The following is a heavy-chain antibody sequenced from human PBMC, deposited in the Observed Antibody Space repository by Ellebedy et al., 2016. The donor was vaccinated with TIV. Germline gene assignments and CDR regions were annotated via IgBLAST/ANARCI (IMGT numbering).Heavy chain of an antibody. D-gene: IGHD3-10*01. CDR2: INHSGST. J-gene: IGHJ6*02. V-gene: IGHV4-34*01. CDR3: ASHYGSGSYYSEFRGMDV. CDR1: GGSFSGYY. Sequence: SETLSLTCAVYGGSFSGYYWSWIRQPPGKGLEWIGEINHSGSTNYNPSLKSRVTISVDTSKNQFSLKLSSVTAADTAVYYCASHYGSGSYYSEFRGMDVWGQGTTVTVSS.